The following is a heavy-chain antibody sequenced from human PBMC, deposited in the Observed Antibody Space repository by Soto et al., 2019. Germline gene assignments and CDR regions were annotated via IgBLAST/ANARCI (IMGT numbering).Heavy chain of an antibody. J-gene: IGHJ3*02. Sequence: GGSLRLSCAASGFTFGPFWMHWVRQAPGKGLVWVSHINSDGSTIVYADSVKGRFTISRDNAKNTLYLQMNSLRVEDTAVYFCTRDRGYPDSFDIWGQGAMVTVSS. CDR1: GFTFGPFW. CDR3: TRDRGYPDSFDI. CDR2: INSDGSTI. D-gene: IGHD3-10*01. V-gene: IGHV3-74*01.